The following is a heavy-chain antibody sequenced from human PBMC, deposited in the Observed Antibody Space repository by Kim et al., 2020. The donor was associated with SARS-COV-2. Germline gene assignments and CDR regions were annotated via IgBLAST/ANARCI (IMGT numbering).Heavy chain of an antibody. CDR3: AAPVVGGYPYY. D-gene: IGHD2-15*01. Sequence: GGSLRLSCAASGFTFSSYAMSWVRQAPGKGLEWVSAISGSGGRTSYADSVKVRCTIPRDNSKNTQYLQMNSLRAEDSAVYYCAAPVVGGYPYYWGQGTLVTVSS. CDR1: GFTFSSYA. CDR2: ISGSGGRT. V-gene: IGHV3-23*01. J-gene: IGHJ4*02.